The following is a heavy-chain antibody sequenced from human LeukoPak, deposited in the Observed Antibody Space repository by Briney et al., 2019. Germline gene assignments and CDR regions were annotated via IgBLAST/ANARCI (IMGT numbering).Heavy chain of an antibody. CDR3: TRDVDYYDSSGYYPADI. J-gene: IGHJ3*02. Sequence: GGSLRLSCTASGFTFGDYAMSWFRQAPWKGLEWVGFIRSKAYGGTTEYAASVKGRFTISRDDSKSIAYLQMNSLKTEDTAVYYCTRDVDYYDSSGYYPADIWGQGTMVTVSS. V-gene: IGHV3-49*03. D-gene: IGHD3-22*01. CDR1: GFTFGDYA. CDR2: IRSKAYGGTT.